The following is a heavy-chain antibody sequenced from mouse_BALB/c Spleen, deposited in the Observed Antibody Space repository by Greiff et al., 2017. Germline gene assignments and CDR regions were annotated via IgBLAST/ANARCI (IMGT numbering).Heavy chain of an antibody. Sequence: QVQLKQSGPDLVAPSQSLSITCTVSGFSLTSYGVHWVRQPPGKGLEWLVVIWSDGSTTYNSALKSRLSISKDNSKSQVFLKMNSLQTDDTAMYYCARQGLHYYGYYAMDYWGQGTSVTVSS. CDR1: GFSLTSYG. D-gene: IGHD1-2*01. CDR3: ARQGLHYYGYYAMDY. CDR2: IWSDGST. J-gene: IGHJ4*01. V-gene: IGHV2-6-2*01.